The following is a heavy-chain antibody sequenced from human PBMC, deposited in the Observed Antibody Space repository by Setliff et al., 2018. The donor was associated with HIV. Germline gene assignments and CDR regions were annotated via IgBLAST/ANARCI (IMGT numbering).Heavy chain of an antibody. J-gene: IGHJ3*01. CDR3: ARPRVFDSFDV. V-gene: IGHV1-2*02. CDR1: GYTFTDYF. Sequence: ASVKVSCKASGYTFTDYFIHWVRQAPGQGLEWMGWISPHNGAAEYAPKFQGRVRMTLDTSISTAYLEIPRLTSDDAAVYYCARPRVFDSFDVWGQGTKVTVSS. CDR2: ISPHNGAA.